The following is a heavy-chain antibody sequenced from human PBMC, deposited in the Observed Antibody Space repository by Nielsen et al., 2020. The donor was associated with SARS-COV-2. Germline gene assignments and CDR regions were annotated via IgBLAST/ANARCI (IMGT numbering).Heavy chain of an antibody. D-gene: IGHD3-3*01. CDR3: ARDKDVRFLEWLVPSCYYGMDV. J-gene: IGHJ6*02. V-gene: IGHV1-46*01. CDR2: INPSGGST. Sequence: ASVKVSCKASGYTFTSYYMHWVRQAPGQGLEWMGIINPSGGSTSYAQKFQGRVTMTRDTSTSTVYMELSSLRSEDTAVYYCARDKDVRFLEWLVPSCYYGMDVWGQGTTVTVSS. CDR1: GYTFTSYY.